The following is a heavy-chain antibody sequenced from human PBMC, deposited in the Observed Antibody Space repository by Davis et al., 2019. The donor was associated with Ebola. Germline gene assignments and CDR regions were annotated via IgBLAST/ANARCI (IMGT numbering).Heavy chain of an antibody. Sequence: HTGGFLRLSCAASGITFSNYGMHWVRQGPGKGLVWVSRMNSDGSSTIYADSVKGRFTISRDNAKNTLYLQMNSLRAEDTAVYYCRTEVIVKEAYFDYWGQGTLVTVSS. CDR3: RTEVIVKEAYFDY. CDR2: MNSDGSST. V-gene: IGHV3-74*01. CDR1: GITFSNYG. J-gene: IGHJ4*02. D-gene: IGHD2-21*01.